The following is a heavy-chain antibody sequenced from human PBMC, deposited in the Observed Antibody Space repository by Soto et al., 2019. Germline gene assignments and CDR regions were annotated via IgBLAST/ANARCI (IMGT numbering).Heavy chain of an antibody. V-gene: IGHV3-53*04. J-gene: IGHJ6*02. CDR2: IYSGGST. D-gene: IGHD2-15*01. CDR3: ARGGRVVVAAAGKYYYYAMDG. CDR1: GFTVSSNY. Sequence: EVQLVESGGGLVQPGGSLRLSCAASGFTVSSNYMSWVRQAPGKGLEWVSVIYSGGSTSYADSVKGRFTISRHNSQNTVYLQMNSLRAEDTGVYYCARGGRVVVAAAGKYYYYAMDGWGQGTKVPVSS.